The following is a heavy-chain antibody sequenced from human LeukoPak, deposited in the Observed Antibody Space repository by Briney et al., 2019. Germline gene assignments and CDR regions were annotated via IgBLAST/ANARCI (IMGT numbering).Heavy chain of an antibody. Sequence: GGSLRLSCAASGFTFSSYWMHWVRQAPGKGLVWVSRINSDGSSTYYADSVKGRFTISRDNSKNTLYLQMNSLRAEDTAVYYCAKDSQRGYSYGSFDYWGQGTLVTVSS. CDR2: INSDGSST. D-gene: IGHD5-18*01. J-gene: IGHJ4*02. V-gene: IGHV3-74*01. CDR1: GFTFSSYW. CDR3: AKDSQRGYSYGSFDY.